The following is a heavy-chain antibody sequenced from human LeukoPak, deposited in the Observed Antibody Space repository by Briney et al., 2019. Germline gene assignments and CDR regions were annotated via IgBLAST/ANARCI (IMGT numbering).Heavy chain of an antibody. CDR2: ASYDGSIE. CDR1: GFTLSTYG. V-gene: IGHV3-30*18. Sequence: GGSLRLSCVASGFTLSTYGMHWVRQAPGKGLEWVAIASYDGSIEHYADSVKGRFTISRDTSKNTLYLQMNSLRAEDTAVYYCAKDFYAFSGSGQNWFDHWGQGTLVTVSS. J-gene: IGHJ5*02. D-gene: IGHD3-10*01. CDR3: AKDFYAFSGSGQNWFDH.